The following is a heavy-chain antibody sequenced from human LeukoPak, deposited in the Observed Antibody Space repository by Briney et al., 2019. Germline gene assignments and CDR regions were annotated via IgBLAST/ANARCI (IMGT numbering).Heavy chain of an antibody. CDR1: GFTFSNYD. CDR3: AKHGGKTYFDY. J-gene: IGHJ4*02. CDR2: ISGSGGST. Sequence: PGGSLRLSCAASGFTFSNYDMSWVRQAPGKGLEWVSAISGSGGSTYYADSVKGRFTISRDNSKNTLYLQMNSLRAEGTAVYYCAKHGGKTYFDYWGQGTLVTVSS. V-gene: IGHV3-23*01.